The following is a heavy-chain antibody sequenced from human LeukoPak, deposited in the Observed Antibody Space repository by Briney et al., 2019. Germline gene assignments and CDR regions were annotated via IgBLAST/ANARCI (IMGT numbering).Heavy chain of an antibody. CDR2: ISYGGGNK. D-gene: IGHD5-12*01. J-gene: IGHJ6*02. Sequence: GGSLRLSCAASGFSFSRYGMKWVRQAPGKGLEWLAVISYGGGNKYSADSVKGRFTISRDNSKNTLFLQMNSLRAEDTAVYYCARVLPKAYSGSYYYYYGIDAWGQGTMVTVSS. V-gene: IGHV3-30*03. CDR3: ARVLPKAYSGSYYYYYGIDA. CDR1: GFSFSRYG.